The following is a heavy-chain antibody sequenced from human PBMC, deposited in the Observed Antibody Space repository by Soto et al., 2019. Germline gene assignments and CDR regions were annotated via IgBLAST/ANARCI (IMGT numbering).Heavy chain of an antibody. CDR2: MNPNSGNT. Sequence: ASVKVSCKASGYTFTSYDINWVRQATGQGLEWMGWMNPNSGNTGYAQKFQGRVTMTRNTSISTAYMELSSLRSEDTAVYYCARGHPRYYDFWSCYYTTTDYWGQGTLVTVSS. CDR3: ARGHPRYYDFWSCYYTTTDY. CDR1: GYTFTSYD. D-gene: IGHD3-3*01. V-gene: IGHV1-8*01. J-gene: IGHJ4*02.